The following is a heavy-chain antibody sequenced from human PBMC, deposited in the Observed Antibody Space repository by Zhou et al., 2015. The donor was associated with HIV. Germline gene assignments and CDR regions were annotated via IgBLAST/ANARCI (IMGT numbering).Heavy chain of an antibody. Sequence: QVQLVQSGAEVKKPGSSVKVSCKASGGTFSSYAISWVRQAPGQGLEWMGGIIPIFGTANYAQKFQGRVTITADESTSTAYMELSSLRSEDTAVYYCAVFHVLRFLEWLSMDVWGKGTTVTVSS. CDR1: GGTFSSYA. V-gene: IGHV1-69*01. J-gene: IGHJ6*03. CDR3: AVFHVLRFLEWLSMDV. CDR2: IIPIFGTA. D-gene: IGHD3-3*01.